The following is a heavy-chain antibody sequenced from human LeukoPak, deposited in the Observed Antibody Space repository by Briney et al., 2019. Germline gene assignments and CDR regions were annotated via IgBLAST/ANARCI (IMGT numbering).Heavy chain of an antibody. J-gene: IGHJ4*02. V-gene: IGHV3-15*01. CDR3: TTDIVVVEDQDY. CDR1: GFTFSNAW. CDR2: IKSKTDGGTT. Sequence: GGSLRLSCAASGFTFSNAWMSWVRQAPGKGLEWVGRIKSKTDGGTTDYAAPVKGRFTISRDDSKNTLYLQMNSLKTEDTAVYYCTTDIVVVEDQDYWGQGTLVTVSS. D-gene: IGHD2-15*01.